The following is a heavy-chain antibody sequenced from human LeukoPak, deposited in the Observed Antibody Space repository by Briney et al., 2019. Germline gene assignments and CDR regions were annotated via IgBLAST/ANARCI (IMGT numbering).Heavy chain of an antibody. CDR3: ARDYDGEVAVPANWFAP. Sequence: GGSLRLSCAASGFTFSSYAMSWVRQAPGKGLEWVSAISGSGDSTYYADSVKGRFTISRDDARNSLYLQMNSLRAEDTAVYFCARDYDGEVAVPANWFAPWGQGTLVTVSS. CDR1: GFTFSSYA. CDR2: ISGSGDST. V-gene: IGHV3-23*01. J-gene: IGHJ5*02. D-gene: IGHD2-15*01.